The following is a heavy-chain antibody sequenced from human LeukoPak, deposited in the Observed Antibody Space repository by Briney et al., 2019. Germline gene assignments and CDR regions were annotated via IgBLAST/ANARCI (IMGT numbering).Heavy chain of an antibody. J-gene: IGHJ4*02. D-gene: IGHD2-21*01. Sequence: GGSLRLSCAVSGITLSNYGMSWLRQTPGKGLEWVAGISDSGGRTNYADSVKGRFTISRDNAKNTLYLQMNSLRAEDTAVYFCAKRGVVIRVILVGFHKEAYYFDSWGQGALVTVSS. CDR2: ISDSGGRT. CDR3: AKRGVVIRVILVGFHKEAYYFDS. CDR1: GITLSNYG. V-gene: IGHV3-23*01.